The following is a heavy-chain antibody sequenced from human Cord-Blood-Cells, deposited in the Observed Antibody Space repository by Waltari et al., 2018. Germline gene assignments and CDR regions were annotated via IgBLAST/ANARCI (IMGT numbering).Heavy chain of an antibody. V-gene: IGHV4-34*01. Sequence: QVQLQQWGAGLLKPSETLSLTCAVYGGSFSGYYWSWIRQPPGKGLEWIGEINHSGSTNYNPSLKSRVTISVDTSKNQFSLKLSSVTAADTAVYYCARGYCSSTSCNWFDPWGQGTLVTVSS. D-gene: IGHD2-2*01. CDR2: INHSGST. CDR3: ARGYCSSTSCNWFDP. CDR1: GGSFSGYY. J-gene: IGHJ5*02.